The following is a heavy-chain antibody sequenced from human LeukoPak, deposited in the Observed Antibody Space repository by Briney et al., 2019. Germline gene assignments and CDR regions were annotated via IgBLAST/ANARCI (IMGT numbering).Heavy chain of an antibody. CDR1: GGSIINYY. V-gene: IGHV4-59*01. D-gene: IGHD2-15*01. CDR3: ARGDCSAGSCYLFDY. CDR2: IYYSGTT. Sequence: SETLSLTCTVSGGSIINYYWNWIRQSPGRGLEWIGDIYYSGTTTYNPSLKSRVTISVDTSTNQFSLKLRSVTAADTAIYYCARGDCSAGSCYLFDYWGLGTPVTVSS. J-gene: IGHJ4*02.